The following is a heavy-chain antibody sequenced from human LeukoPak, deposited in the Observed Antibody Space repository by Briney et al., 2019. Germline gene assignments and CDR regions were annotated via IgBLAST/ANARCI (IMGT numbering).Heavy chain of an antibody. CDR3: ARGTKSGLGESSVGY. CDR1: GYTFTGYY. V-gene: IGHV1-8*03. CDR2: MNPNSGNT. J-gene: IGHJ4*02. D-gene: IGHD3-16*01. Sequence: ASVKVSCKASGYTFTGYYMHWVRQAPGQGLEWMGWMNPNSGNTGYAQKFQDRVTITRNTSISTAYMELSSLRSEDTAVYYCARGTKSGLGESSVGYWGQGTLVTVSS.